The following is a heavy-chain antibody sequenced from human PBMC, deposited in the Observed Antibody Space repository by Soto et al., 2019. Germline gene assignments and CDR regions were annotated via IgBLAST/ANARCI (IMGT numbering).Heavy chain of an antibody. CDR3: AHIPNYYQYDWFDP. D-gene: IGHD3-16*01. CDR1: GFSLSNARMG. Sequence: QVTLKESGPVLVKPTETLTLTCTVSGFSLSNARMGVSWIRQPPGKALECLALIYWDDDKRYSPSLQSRLSITKDTSKNQVVLTMTNVDPVDTATYYCAHIPNYYQYDWFDPWGQGTLVSVSS. V-gene: IGHV2-5*08. J-gene: IGHJ5*02. CDR2: IYWDDDK.